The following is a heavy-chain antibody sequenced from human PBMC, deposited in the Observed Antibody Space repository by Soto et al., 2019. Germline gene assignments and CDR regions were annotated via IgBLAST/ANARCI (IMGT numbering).Heavy chain of an antibody. CDR3: AGAGIGDFWSGYFFEEHLLYYGMDV. V-gene: IGHV4-59*01. Sequence: PSETLSLTCTVSGGSISSYYWSWIRQPPGKGLEWIGYIYYSGSTNYNPSLKSRVTISVDTSKNQFSLKLSSVTDADTAVYYCAGAGIGDFWSGYFFEEHLLYYGMDVWGQGTTITVSS. D-gene: IGHD3-3*01. CDR1: GGSISSYY. J-gene: IGHJ6*02. CDR2: IYYSGST.